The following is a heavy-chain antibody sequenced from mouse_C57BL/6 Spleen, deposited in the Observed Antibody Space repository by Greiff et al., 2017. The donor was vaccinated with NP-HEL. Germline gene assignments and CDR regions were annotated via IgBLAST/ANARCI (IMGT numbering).Heavy chain of an antibody. CDR1: GYTFTSYW. CDR2: IYPGSGST. CDR3: ARKTTVVAMDY. V-gene: IGHV1-55*01. D-gene: IGHD1-1*01. Sequence: QVQLQQPGAEHVKPGASVKMSCKASGYTFTSYWITWVKQRPGQGLEWIGDIYPGSGSTNYNEKFKSKATLTVDTSSSTAYMQLSSLTSEDSAVYYCARKTTVVAMDYWGQGTSVTVSS. J-gene: IGHJ4*01.